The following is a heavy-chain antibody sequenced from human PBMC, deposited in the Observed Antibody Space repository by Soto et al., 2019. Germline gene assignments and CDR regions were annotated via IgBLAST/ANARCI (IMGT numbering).Heavy chain of an antibody. V-gene: IGHV4-30-2*01. Sequence: PSETLSLTCAVSGGSIDSGAFSLSWIRQPPGKGLEWIGYVTHSGTAYSIPSLYGRLTLSVDSSQTQFSLKLTSVTAAHSAFYYCARIHWAQSSLDYWGRGILVTVYS. CDR1: GGSIDSGAFS. CDR3: ARIHWAQSSLDY. J-gene: IGHJ4*02. D-gene: IGHD6-19*01. CDR2: VTHSGTA.